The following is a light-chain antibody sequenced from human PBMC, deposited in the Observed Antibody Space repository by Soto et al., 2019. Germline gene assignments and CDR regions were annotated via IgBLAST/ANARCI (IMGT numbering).Light chain of an antibody. CDR3: QQYNSYRT. V-gene: IGKV1-5*01. J-gene: IGKJ1*01. CDR2: DAP. CDR1: QSISSW. Sequence: DIQMTQSPSTLSASVGDRVTITCRASQSISSWLAWYQQKPGEAPKLLIYDAPSLESGVPSRFSGSGSGTEFTLTISRLQPDDFATYYCQQYNSYRTFGQGTKVEIK.